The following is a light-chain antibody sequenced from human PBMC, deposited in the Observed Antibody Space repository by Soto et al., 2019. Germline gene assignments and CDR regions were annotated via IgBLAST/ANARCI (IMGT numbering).Light chain of an antibody. Sequence: DIEMTQSPSCLSSSVADIFTITFGASQSIIFYLNWYQQKAGNAPKVLIYAASNLQTGVPSRFSGSGSGTDFTLTINSLQPEDFATYSCQQSYSTPITFGQGTRLEIK. V-gene: IGKV1-39*01. CDR1: QSIIFY. CDR3: QQSYSTPIT. J-gene: IGKJ5*01. CDR2: AAS.